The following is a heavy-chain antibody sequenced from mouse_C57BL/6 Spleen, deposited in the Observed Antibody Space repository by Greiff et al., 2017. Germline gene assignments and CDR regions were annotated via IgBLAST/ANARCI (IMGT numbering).Heavy chain of an antibody. CDR3: ARLGDDGYHFDY. V-gene: IGHV1-18*01. CDR1: GYTFTDYN. D-gene: IGHD2-3*01. J-gene: IGHJ2*01. Sequence: EVQLQQSGPELVKPGASVKIPCKASGYTFTDYNMDWVKQSHGKSLEWIGDINPNNGGTIYNQKFKGKATLTVDKSSSTAYMELRSLTSEDTAVYYCARLGDDGYHFDYWGQGTTLTVSS. CDR2: INPNNGGT.